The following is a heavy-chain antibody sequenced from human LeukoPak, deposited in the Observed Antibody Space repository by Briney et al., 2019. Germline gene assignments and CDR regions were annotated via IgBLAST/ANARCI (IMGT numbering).Heavy chain of an antibody. CDR3: AKDLTMTQDFDI. J-gene: IGHJ3*02. CDR1: GFTFSSYA. Sequence: PGGSLRLSCAASGFTFSSYAMSWVRQAPGKGLKWVSAISGSGGSTYYADSVKGRFTISRDNSKNTLYLQMNSLRAEDTAVYYCAKDLTMTQDFDIWGQGTMVTVSS. CDR2: ISGSGGST. D-gene: IGHD3-22*01. V-gene: IGHV3-23*01.